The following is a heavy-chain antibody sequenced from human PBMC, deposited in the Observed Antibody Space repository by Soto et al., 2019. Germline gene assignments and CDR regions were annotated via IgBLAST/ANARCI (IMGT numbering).Heavy chain of an antibody. CDR1: GGSVSSSSYY. V-gene: IGHV4-39*01. D-gene: IGHD3-9*01. CDR2: VYYSGST. CDR3: GGLEGLATRASYFDY. J-gene: IGHJ4*02. Sequence: SETLSLTCTVSGGSVSSSSYYWGWVRQPPGKALEWIGSVYYSGSTYYNPSLESRVTISVDKSKNQFSLKLMSLAAGGPAVYYCGGLEGLATRASYFDYWGQGALVTGSS.